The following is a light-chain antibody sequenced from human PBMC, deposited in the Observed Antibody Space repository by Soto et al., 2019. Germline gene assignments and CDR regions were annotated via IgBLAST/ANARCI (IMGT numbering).Light chain of an antibody. CDR3: QQSSTALYT. J-gene: IGKJ2*01. CDR2: AAS. CDR1: QSISIN. Sequence: DIQMTQSPSSLSASVGDRVTITCRASQSISINLSWYQQKPGKAPQLLIYAASSLQSGVPSIFSGGGSGTDFTLTITSLQPEDFAFYYCQQSSTALYTFGQGTNLEIK. V-gene: IGKV1-39*01.